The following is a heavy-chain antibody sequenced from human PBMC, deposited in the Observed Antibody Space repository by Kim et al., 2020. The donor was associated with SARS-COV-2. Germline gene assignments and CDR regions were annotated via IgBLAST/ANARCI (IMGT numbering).Heavy chain of an antibody. J-gene: IGHJ3*02. CDR1: GFTFSRFA. Sequence: GGSLRLSCATSGFTFSRFAMNWFRQAPGKGLEWVSAIGGSGGTTYYAESVKDRFTISRDNSKNTVFLQMRSLRVEDTAVYYCAKVVSGGYVGTGALEIWG. CDR2: IGGSGGTT. V-gene: IGHV3-23*01. CDR3: AKVVSGGYVGTGALEI. D-gene: IGHD1-26*01.